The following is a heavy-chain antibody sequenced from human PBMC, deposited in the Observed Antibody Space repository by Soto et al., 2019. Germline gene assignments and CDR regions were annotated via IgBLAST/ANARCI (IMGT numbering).Heavy chain of an antibody. CDR1: GFTFSTYG. Sequence: EVQLLESGGGLVQPGGSLRLSCAASGFTFSTYGMIWVRQAPGKGLEWVSAISGSGDSTNYEDSVKGRFTISRDNSKKMLYLQMNSLRGEDTAVYYCAKAGPYYFDYWGQGIVVTVSS. CDR2: ISGSGDST. V-gene: IGHV3-23*01. J-gene: IGHJ4*02. CDR3: AKAGPYYFDY.